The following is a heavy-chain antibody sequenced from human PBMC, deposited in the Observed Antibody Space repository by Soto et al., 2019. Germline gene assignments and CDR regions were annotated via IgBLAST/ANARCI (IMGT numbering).Heavy chain of an antibody. D-gene: IGHD2-2*01. V-gene: IGHV3-23*01. CDR1: GSTFSSYA. Sequence: GESLRLSCAASGSTFSSYAMSGVGQAPGTGLERVSAISVSGGSTYYADSVKGRFTISRDNSTNTLYLQMNSLRAEDKAVYYCAKDPYCSRTSCLNNWFDPWGQGTLVTVSS. CDR3: AKDPYCSRTSCLNNWFDP. CDR2: ISVSGGST. J-gene: IGHJ5*02.